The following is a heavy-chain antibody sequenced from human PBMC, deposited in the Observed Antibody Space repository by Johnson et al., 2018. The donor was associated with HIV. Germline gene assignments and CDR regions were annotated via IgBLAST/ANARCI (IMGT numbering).Heavy chain of an antibody. CDR2: ISASGGST. J-gene: IGHJ3*02. CDR3: AKDWVYYSTPHAFDI. D-gene: IGHD3-10*01. CDR1: GFTFSSYA. Sequence: MQLVESGGGVVQPGRSLRLSCAASGFTFSSYAMHWVRQAPGKGLEWVSSISASGGSTYYADSVKGRFTISRDNSKNTLYLQMNSLRAEDTAVYYCAKDWVYYSTPHAFDIWGQGTMVTVSS. V-gene: IGHV3-23*04.